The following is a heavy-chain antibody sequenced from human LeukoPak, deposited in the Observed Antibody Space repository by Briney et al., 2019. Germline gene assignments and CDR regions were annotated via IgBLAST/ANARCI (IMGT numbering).Heavy chain of an antibody. J-gene: IGHJ6*02. CDR3: ARSAGTTRFYYGMDV. D-gene: IGHD1-7*01. Sequence: GGSLRLSCAASGFTFSSYSMNWVRQAPGKGLEWVSSISSSSSYIYYADSVKGRFTISRDNAKNSLYLQMSSLRAEDTAVYYCARSAGTTRFYYGMDVWGQGTTVTVSS. CDR2: ISSSSSYI. V-gene: IGHV3-21*01. CDR1: GFTFSSYS.